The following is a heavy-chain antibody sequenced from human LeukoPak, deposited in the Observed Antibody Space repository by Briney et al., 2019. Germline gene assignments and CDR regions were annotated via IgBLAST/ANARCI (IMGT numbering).Heavy chain of an antibody. Sequence: GGSLRLSCAASGFTFSTYWMHWVRQAPGKGLVWVSRFNSDGSSTYYADPVKGRFTISRDNAKNTLYLQMNSLRAEDTAVYYCAKYKTYDFWSGYGYGMDVWGQGTTVTVSS. CDR1: GFTFSTYW. J-gene: IGHJ6*02. V-gene: IGHV3-74*01. CDR3: AKYKTYDFWSGYGYGMDV. D-gene: IGHD3-3*01. CDR2: FNSDGSST.